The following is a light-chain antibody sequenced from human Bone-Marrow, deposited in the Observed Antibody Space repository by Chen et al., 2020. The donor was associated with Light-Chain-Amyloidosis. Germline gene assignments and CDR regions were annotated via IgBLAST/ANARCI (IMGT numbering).Light chain of an antibody. V-gene: IGLV3-21*02. J-gene: IGLJ3*02. CDR2: EDT. CDR1: KIGSKS. CDR3: QVWDRSSDRPV. Sequence: SYVLTQPPSVSVAPGQTARITCGGKKIGSKSVHWYQQKPGQAPVLVVYEDTDRPSGIPGRLAGFNSGSTATLTIRRVEAGDEADYYCQVWDRSSDRPVVGGGSKLTVL.